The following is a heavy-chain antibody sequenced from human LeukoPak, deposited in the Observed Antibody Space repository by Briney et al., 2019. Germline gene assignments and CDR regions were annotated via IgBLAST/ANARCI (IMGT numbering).Heavy chain of an antibody. V-gene: IGHV3-33*01. J-gene: IGHJ4*02. D-gene: IGHD2-8*01. CDR3: ARDGYCTNGVCYKEFDY. Sequence: PGGSLRLSCAASGLNFKIYGMEWVRQALGKGHEWVSFIWYDGSYKYYADSVRGRFSISRDNSKNTLYLQMNSLRAEDTAVYYCARDGYCTNGVCYKEFDYWGQGTLVTVSS. CDR2: IWYDGSYK. CDR1: GLNFKIYG.